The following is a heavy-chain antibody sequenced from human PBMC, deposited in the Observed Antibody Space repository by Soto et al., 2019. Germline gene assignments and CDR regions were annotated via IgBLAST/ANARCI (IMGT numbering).Heavy chain of an antibody. CDR2: IYYSGST. J-gene: IGHJ2*01. CDR1: GGSISSYY. Sequence: QVQLQESGPGLVKPSETLSLTCAVSGGSISSYYWSWIRQPPGKGLEWIGYIYYSGSTNYNPSRKMRATISVDTSKNQFSLKLSSVTAADTAVYYCARFNWYFDLWGRGTLVTVSS. CDR3: ARFNWYFDL. V-gene: IGHV4-59*08.